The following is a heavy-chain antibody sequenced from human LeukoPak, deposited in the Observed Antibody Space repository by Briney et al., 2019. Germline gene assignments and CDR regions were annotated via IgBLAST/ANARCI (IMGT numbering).Heavy chain of an antibody. CDR2: IYYSGST. J-gene: IGHJ5*02. D-gene: IGHD2-2*01. CDR1: GGSISSSSYY. V-gene: IGHV4-39*07. Sequence: SETLSLTCTVSGGSISSSSYYWGWIRQPPGKGLEWIGSIYYSGSTYYNPSLKSRVTISVDTSKNQFSLKLSSVTAADTAVYYCARVVVVVPAALNTYNWFDPWGQGTLVTVSS. CDR3: ARVVVVVPAALNTYNWFDP.